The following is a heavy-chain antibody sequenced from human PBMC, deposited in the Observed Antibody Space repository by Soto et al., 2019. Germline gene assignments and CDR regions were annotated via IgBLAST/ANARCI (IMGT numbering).Heavy chain of an antibody. Sequence: GGSLRLSCAASGFTFDDYAMHWVRQAPGKGLEWVSGISWNSGSIGYADSVKGRFTISRDNAKNSLYLQMNSLRAEDTAVYYCAKVPSIGGSWAFDIWGQGTMVTVSS. D-gene: IGHD2-15*01. J-gene: IGHJ3*02. CDR1: GFTFDDYA. CDR3: AKVPSIGGSWAFDI. V-gene: IGHV3-9*01. CDR2: ISWNSGSI.